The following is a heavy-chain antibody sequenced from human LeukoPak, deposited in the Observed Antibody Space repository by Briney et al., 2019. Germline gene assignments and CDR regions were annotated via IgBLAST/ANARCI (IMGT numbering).Heavy chain of an antibody. CDR1: GFTFNNYG. Sequence: GGSLRLSCAASGFTFNNYGMGWVRQTPGKGLEWVATIGTSGANTYHADSVKDRFAISRDNSKSTLYLQMNSLRAEDTAVYHCAKKSGDHFHFDFWGQGTLVTVSS. D-gene: IGHD2-21*01. J-gene: IGHJ4*02. CDR2: IGTSGANT. CDR3: AKKSGDHFHFDF. V-gene: IGHV3-23*01.